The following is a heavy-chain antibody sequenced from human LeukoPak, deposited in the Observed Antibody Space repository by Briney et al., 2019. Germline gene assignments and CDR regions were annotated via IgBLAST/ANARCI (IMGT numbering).Heavy chain of an antibody. CDR3: ARTEGYCSGGSCYNWFDP. CDR2: IYYSGST. Sequence: SETLSLTCTVSGGSISSYYWSWIRQPPGKGLEWIGDIYYSGSTNYNPSLKSRFTISVDTSTNQFSLKLSSVTAADTAVYYCARTEGYCSGGSCYNWFDPWGQGTLVTVSS. V-gene: IGHV4-59*01. D-gene: IGHD2-15*01. CDR1: GGSISSYY. J-gene: IGHJ5*02.